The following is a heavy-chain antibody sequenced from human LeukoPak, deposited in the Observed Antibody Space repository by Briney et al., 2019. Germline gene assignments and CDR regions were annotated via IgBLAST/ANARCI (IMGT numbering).Heavy chain of an antibody. J-gene: IGHJ4*02. CDR3: ARARPYYYDSSGYYWSEFDY. D-gene: IGHD3-22*01. CDR1: GFTFSSYN. CDR2: ISSSSSYI. Sequence: GGSLRLSCAASGFTFSSYNMNWVRQAPGKGLEWVSSISSSSSYIYYADSVKGRFTISRDNAKNSLYLQMNSLRAEDTAVYYCARARPYYYDSSGYYWSEFDYWGQGTLVTVSS. V-gene: IGHV3-21*01.